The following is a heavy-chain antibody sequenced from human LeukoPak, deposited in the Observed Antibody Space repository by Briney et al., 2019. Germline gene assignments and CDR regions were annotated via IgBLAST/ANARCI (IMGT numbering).Heavy chain of an antibody. V-gene: IGHV3-53*01. CDR2: IYSGGYT. D-gene: IGHD2-21*02. Sequence: GGSLRLSCAASGFTVNNNYMSWVRQAPGRGLEWVSVIYSGGYTYYADSVKGRFTISRDNSRNTLYLQMNSLRVADTAVYFCTKVRLSNLYYYYGMDVWGQGTTVTVSS. J-gene: IGHJ6*02. CDR3: TKVRLSNLYYYYGMDV. CDR1: GFTVNNNY.